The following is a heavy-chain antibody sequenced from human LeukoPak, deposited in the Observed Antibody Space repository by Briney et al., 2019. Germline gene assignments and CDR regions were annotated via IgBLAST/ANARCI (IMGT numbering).Heavy chain of an antibody. J-gene: IGHJ4*02. CDR1: GGTFSSYA. D-gene: IGHD3-10*01. CDR3: ARGHSYYGSGSPDD. CDR2: IIPIFGTA. V-gene: IGHV1-69*06. Sequence: SVKLSCKASGGTFSSYAISWVRQAPGQGLEWMGGIIPIFGTANYAQKFQGRVTIIADKSTSTAYMELSSLRSEDTAVYCCARGHSYYGSGSPDDWGQGTLVTVSS.